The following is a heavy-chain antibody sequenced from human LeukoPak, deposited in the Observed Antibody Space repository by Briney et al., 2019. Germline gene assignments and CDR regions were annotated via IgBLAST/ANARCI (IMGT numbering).Heavy chain of an antibody. CDR2: IRSKAYGGTT. J-gene: IGHJ4*02. D-gene: IGHD2-2*01. CDR1: GFTFGDYA. Sequence: GGSLRLSCTASGFTFGDYAMSWFRQAPGKGLEWVGFIRSKAYGGTTEYAASVKGRFTISRDDSKSIAYLQMDSLKTEDTAVYYCTRGGYCSSTSCDDYWGQGTLVTVSS. V-gene: IGHV3-49*03. CDR3: TRGGYCSSTSCDDY.